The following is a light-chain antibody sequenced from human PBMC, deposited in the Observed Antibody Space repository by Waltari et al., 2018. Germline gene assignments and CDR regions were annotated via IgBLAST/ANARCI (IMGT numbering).Light chain of an antibody. CDR2: EAN. CDR1: TRAVGRFNA. Sequence: HSALTRPPAQSGSAGASVRISCTGHTRAVGRFNALSWYQQHPGKAPKLMIYEANERPSGVPDRFSGSKSGNTASLTISGLQPEDDADYYCTSYAGNSNTYVFGTGTKVTVL. CDR3: TSYAGNSNTYV. V-gene: IGLV2-8*01. J-gene: IGLJ1*01.